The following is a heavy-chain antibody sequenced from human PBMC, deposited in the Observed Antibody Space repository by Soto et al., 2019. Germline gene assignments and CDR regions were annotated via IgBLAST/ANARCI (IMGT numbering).Heavy chain of an antibody. Sequence: QVQLVQSGAEVRKPGASVKVSCKASGYTFTSYGLTWVRQAPGQGLEWMGWISAHNGNTNYAQKLQGRVTMTTDTSTSTAYRELRSLTSDDTAVYYCASSREGGSGRYFDYWGQGTLVTVSS. D-gene: IGHD1-26*01. CDR2: ISAHNGNT. V-gene: IGHV1-18*01. J-gene: IGHJ4*02. CDR1: GYTFTSYG. CDR3: ASSREGGSGRYFDY.